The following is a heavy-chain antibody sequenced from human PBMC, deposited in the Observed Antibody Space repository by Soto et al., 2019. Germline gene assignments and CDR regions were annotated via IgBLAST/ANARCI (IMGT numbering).Heavy chain of an antibody. CDR2: IIPMFGII. CDR3: AILTPIPGAY. CDR1: GGSFSTYT. J-gene: IGHJ4*02. V-gene: IGHV1-69*02. Sequence: ASVKVSCKVSGGSFSTYTLTWVRQAPGQGLEWMGWIIPMFGIINYAQKFQGRVTITADRYTTTAYMELISLRSDDTAVYYCAILTPIPGAYWGRGAHVTVSS. D-gene: IGHD2-15*01.